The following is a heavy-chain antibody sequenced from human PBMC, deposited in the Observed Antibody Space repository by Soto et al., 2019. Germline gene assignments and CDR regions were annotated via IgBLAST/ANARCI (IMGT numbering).Heavy chain of an antibody. J-gene: IGHJ6*02. CDR3: AKDALGYCSGGSCRGMDV. D-gene: IGHD2-15*01. CDR2: ISGSGGST. Sequence: GGSLRLSCAAPGFTFSSYAMSWVRQAPGKGLEWVSAISGSGGSTYYADSVKGRFTISRDNSKNTLYLQMNSLRAEDTAVYYCAKDALGYCSGGSCRGMDVWGQGTTVTVSS. CDR1: GFTFSSYA. V-gene: IGHV3-23*01.